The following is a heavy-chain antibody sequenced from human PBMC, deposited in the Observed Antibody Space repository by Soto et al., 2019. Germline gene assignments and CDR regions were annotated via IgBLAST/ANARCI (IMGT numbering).Heavy chain of an antibody. D-gene: IGHD4-17*01. CDR1: RVTLSTYA. CDR3: AKDPNGDNIGAFDA. CDR2: ITGNGGHT. Sequence: EVHLLGSGGGLVQPGGSLRLSCTASRVTLSTYAVIWVRQAPGMGLEWVSSITGNGGHTSYADSVRGRFTISRDNSNNTVYLQMSSLGADDTAVYHCAKDPNGDNIGAFDAWGQGTLVTVSS. V-gene: IGHV3-23*01. J-gene: IGHJ3*01.